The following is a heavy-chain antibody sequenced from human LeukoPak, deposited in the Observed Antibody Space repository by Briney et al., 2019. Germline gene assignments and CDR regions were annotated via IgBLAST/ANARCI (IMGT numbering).Heavy chain of an antibody. V-gene: IGHV4-4*09. J-gene: IGHJ4*02. CDR2: IYASGST. Sequence: SETLSLTCTVSGVSIIDHDWGWIRQPPGRGLEWIGNIYASGSTYFNPSLRSRVAISVDTSKNQFSLNLTSVTAADTAMFYCARLKPNFLGTFDSWGQGALVTVSS. CDR3: ARLKPNFLGTFDS. D-gene: IGHD7-27*01. CDR1: GVSIIDHD.